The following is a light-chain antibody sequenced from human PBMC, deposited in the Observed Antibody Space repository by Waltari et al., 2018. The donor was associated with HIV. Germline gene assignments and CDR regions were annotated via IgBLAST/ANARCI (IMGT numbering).Light chain of an antibody. CDR1: QDITHY. Sequence: DIQMTQSPSSLSASVGDRVTITCQASQDITHYLNWYQQKPGKAPHLLIFDASKLQPGVPSRFRGSGSETDFTFTISSLEPEDIATYFCQHHDNLPSTVGQGTRLEMK. J-gene: IGKJ5*01. CDR3: QHHDNLPST. V-gene: IGKV1-33*01. CDR2: DAS.